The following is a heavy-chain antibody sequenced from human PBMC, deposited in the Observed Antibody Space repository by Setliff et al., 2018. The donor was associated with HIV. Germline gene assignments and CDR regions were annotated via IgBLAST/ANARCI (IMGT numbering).Heavy chain of an antibody. D-gene: IGHD3-16*01. V-gene: IGHV3-7*03. CDR1: GFTFINYY. CDR2: INLDGSGT. CDR3: VRDSARPGGITPP. Sequence: PGGSLRLSCAASGFTFINYYMAWARQRPGKGLEWVANINLDGSGTHYVDSVKGRFTISRDNAKNSLYLRLNSLRVDDTAVYYCVRDSARPGGITPPWGQGTLVTVSS. J-gene: IGHJ5*02.